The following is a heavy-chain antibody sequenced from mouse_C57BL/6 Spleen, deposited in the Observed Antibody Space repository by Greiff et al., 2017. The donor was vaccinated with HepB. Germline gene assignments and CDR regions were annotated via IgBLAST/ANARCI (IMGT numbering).Heavy chain of an antibody. CDR3: ARSGTAQASFAY. V-gene: IGHV1-82*01. CDR1: GYAFSSSW. Sequence: QVQLQQSGPELVKPGASVKISCKASGYAFSSSWMNWVKQRPGKGLEWIGRIYPGDGDTNYNGKFKGKATLTADKSSSTAYMQLSSLTSEDSAVYFGARSGTAQASFAYWGQGTLVTVSA. D-gene: IGHD3-2*02. J-gene: IGHJ3*01. CDR2: IYPGDGDT.